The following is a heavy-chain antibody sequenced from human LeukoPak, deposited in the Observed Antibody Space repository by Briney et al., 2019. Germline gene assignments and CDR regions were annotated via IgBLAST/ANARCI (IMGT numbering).Heavy chain of an antibody. V-gene: IGHV1-2*02. CDR1: GYTFTGYY. CDR2: INPNSGGT. Sequence: GASVKVSCKASGYTFTGYYMHWVRQAPGQGLEWMGWINPNSGGTNYAQKFQGRVTMTRDTSISTAYMELSRLRSDDTAVYYCAISSSTSHGYYYYYGMDVWGQGTTVTVSS. J-gene: IGHJ6*02. CDR3: AISSSTSHGYYYYYGMDV. D-gene: IGHD2-2*01.